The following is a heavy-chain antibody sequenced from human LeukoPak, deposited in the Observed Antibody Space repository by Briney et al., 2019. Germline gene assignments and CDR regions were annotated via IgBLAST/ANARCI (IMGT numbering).Heavy chain of an antibody. Sequence: ASVKVSCKASGYTFTSYGISWVRQAPGQGREWMGWISAYNGNTNYAQKLQGRVTMTTDTSTSTAYMELRSLRSDDTAVYYCARDSLWFGELHHDYWGQGTLVTVSS. D-gene: IGHD3-10*01. CDR1: GYTFTSYG. J-gene: IGHJ4*02. CDR3: ARDSLWFGELHHDY. CDR2: ISAYNGNT. V-gene: IGHV1-18*04.